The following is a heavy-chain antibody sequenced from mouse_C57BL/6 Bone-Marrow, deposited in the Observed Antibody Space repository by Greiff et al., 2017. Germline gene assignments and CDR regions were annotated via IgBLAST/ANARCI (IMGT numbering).Heavy chain of an antibody. V-gene: IGHV5-12*01. Sequence: VKVVESGGGLVQPGGSLKLSCAASGFTFSDYYMYWVRQTPEKRLEWVAYISNGGGSTYYPDTVKGRFTISRDNAKNTLYLQMSRLKSEDTAMYYCARDGYSWYCDVWGTGTTVTVSS. CDR1: GFTFSDYY. J-gene: IGHJ1*03. CDR2: ISNGGGST. D-gene: IGHD1-2*01. CDR3: ARDGYSWYCDV.